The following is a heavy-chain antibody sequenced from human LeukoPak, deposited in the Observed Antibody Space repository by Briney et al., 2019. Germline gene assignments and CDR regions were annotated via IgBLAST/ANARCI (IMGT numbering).Heavy chain of an antibody. D-gene: IGHD6-13*01. CDR2: ISYDGSNK. CDR1: GFTFSSYS. J-gene: IGHJ4*02. Sequence: PGGSLRLSCAASGFTFSSYSMNWVRQAPGKGLEWVSIISYDGSNKYYADSVKGRFTISRDNSKTTLYLQMNSPRAEDTAVYYCARVPVWYSSSWYGDYWGQGTLVTVSS. CDR3: ARVPVWYSSSWYGDY. V-gene: IGHV3-30*03.